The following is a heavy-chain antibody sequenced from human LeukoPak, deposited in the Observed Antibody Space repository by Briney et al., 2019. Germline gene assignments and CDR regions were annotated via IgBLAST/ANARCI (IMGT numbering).Heavy chain of an antibody. D-gene: IGHD3-10*01. J-gene: IGHJ6*02. CDR1: GFTFSVYY. Sequence: GGSLRLSCAASGFTFSVYYMSWIRQAPGKGLEWVSYISSSGSTIYYADSVKGRFTISRDNAKNSLYLQMNSLKAEDTAVYYCARRAKVGVYYYGMDVWGQGTTVTVSS. CDR2: ISSSGSTI. V-gene: IGHV3-11*01. CDR3: ARRAKVGVYYYGMDV.